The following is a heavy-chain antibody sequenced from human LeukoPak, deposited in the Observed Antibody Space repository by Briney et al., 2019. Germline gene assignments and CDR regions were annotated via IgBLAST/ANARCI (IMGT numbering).Heavy chain of an antibody. CDR1: GISISYATYQ. CDR2: ISTSGTT. V-gene: IGHV4-61*02. Sequence: SETLSLTCTVSGISISYATYQWTWIRQSAGKGLEWIGLISTSGTTNYNPSHKSRVTISIDTTKNQFSLKLTSVTAADTAVYYCARLLGPLDYVWGSSRSKWGQGTLVTVPS. D-gene: IGHD3-16*02. CDR3: ARLLGPLDYVWGSSRSK. J-gene: IGHJ4*02.